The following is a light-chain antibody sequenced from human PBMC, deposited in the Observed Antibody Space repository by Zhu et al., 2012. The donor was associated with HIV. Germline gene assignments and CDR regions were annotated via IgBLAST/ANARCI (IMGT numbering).Light chain of an antibody. Sequence: EIVLTQSPATLSLSPGESATLSCRASQRIYRSLAWYQQRPGQTPRLLMYDASNRATGVPARFSGSGSETDFTLTISSLEPEDSAIYYCQQRGNWPPFNFGPGTRVDIK. CDR2: DAS. CDR1: QRIYRS. V-gene: IGKV3-11*01. J-gene: IGKJ3*01. CDR3: QQRGNWPPFN.